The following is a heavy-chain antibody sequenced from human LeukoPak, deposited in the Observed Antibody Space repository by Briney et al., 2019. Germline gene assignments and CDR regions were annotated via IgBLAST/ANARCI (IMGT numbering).Heavy chain of an antibody. V-gene: IGHV4-39*01. D-gene: IGHD1-1*01. Sequence: PSGALSLTCTVSGVSISSSSYYWVWIRQPPGKGLECIGNFYYSVSTYYSPSLKSRVTISVDTSKNQFSLQLSSVTAADTAVYYCASLGPDARYLDAFDIWGQGTMVTVS. CDR1: GVSISSSSYY. J-gene: IGHJ3*02. CDR2: FYYSVST. CDR3: ASLGPDARYLDAFDI.